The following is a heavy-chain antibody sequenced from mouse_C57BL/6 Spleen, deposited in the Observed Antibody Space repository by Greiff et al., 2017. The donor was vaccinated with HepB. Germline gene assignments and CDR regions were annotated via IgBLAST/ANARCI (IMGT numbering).Heavy chain of an antibody. J-gene: IGHJ2*01. Sequence: EVMLVESGGDLVKPGGSLKLSCAASGFTFSSYGMSWVRQTPDKRLEWVATISSGGSYTYYPDSVKGRFTISRDNAKNTLYLQMSSLKSEDTAMYYCARGGTTVVFDYWGQGTTLTVSS. CDR3: ARGGTTVVFDY. V-gene: IGHV5-6*01. CDR2: ISSGGSYT. CDR1: GFTFSSYG. D-gene: IGHD1-1*01.